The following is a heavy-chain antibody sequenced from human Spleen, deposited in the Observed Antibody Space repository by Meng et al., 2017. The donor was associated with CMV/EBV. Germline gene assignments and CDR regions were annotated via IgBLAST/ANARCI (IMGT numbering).Heavy chain of an antibody. Sequence: SETLSLTCTVSGGSISDYYWSWIRQPPGKGLEWIGYIYYSGSTNYNPSLKSRVTISVDTSKNQFSLKLSSVTAADTAVYYCARDRYCSSTSCYRGGWFDPWGQGTLVTVSS. CDR2: IYYSGST. CDR1: GGSISDYY. V-gene: IGHV4-59*01. CDR3: ARDRYCSSTSCYRGGWFDP. D-gene: IGHD2-2*01. J-gene: IGHJ5*02.